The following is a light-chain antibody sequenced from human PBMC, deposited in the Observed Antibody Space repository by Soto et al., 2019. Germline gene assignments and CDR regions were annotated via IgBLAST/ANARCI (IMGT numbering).Light chain of an antibody. J-gene: IGKJ4*01. CDR1: QDVSNY. Sequence: DIQMTQSPSSLSASVGDRVTITCQASQDVSNYLNWYQQKLGKAPKLLIYDASNLETGVPSRFSGSGSGTDFTFTISSLQPEDIATYYCQQYDNLPYTFGGGTKVDI. CDR2: DAS. V-gene: IGKV1-33*01. CDR3: QQYDNLPYT.